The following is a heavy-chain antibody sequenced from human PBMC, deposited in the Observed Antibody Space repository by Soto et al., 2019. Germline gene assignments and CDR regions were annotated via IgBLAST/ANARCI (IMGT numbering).Heavy chain of an antibody. J-gene: IGHJ4*02. V-gene: IGHV4-61*01. CDR2: GSYSGTT. D-gene: IGHD4-17*01. CDR3: ARGATVTQYDY. CDR1: GVSVNSGSFY. Sequence: QVQLQESGPGLVKPSETLSLTCTVSGVSVNSGSFYWAWIRQPPGKGLEWIGFGSYSGTTNYKPALKRRVTISVDTSRSQSSLKVTSLTAADTAVYYCARGATVTQYDYWGQGTLVTVSS.